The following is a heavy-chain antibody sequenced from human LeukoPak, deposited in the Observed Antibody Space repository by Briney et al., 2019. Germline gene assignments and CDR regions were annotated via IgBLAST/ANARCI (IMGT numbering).Heavy chain of an antibody. CDR2: IKQDGSDK. Sequence: PGGSLRLSCEASGFIFSKYWMAWVRQAPGKGLEWVANIKQDGSDKYYEDSMKGRFNISRDNAKNSVFLQMNSLRAEDTAVYYCARVLFGDPWFTLWGQGTLVTVSS. CDR3: ARVLFGDPWFTL. D-gene: IGHD3-10*01. J-gene: IGHJ4*02. V-gene: IGHV3-7*01. CDR1: GFIFSKYW.